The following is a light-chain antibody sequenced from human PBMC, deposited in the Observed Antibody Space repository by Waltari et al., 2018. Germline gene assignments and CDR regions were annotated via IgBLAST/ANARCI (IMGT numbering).Light chain of an antibody. V-gene: IGLV7-43*01. Sequence: QTVVTQEPSLTVSPGGTVTLTCASSTGPVASAHYPSWFQQMPGQAPRALLFSSTKKYSGTPGRFAGSLRGCKAALTLSSVQPDEDADYYCLRHVSGDQLLFGGGTRLTVL. CDR2: SST. CDR1: TGPVASAHY. CDR3: LRHVSGDQLL. J-gene: IGLJ3*02.